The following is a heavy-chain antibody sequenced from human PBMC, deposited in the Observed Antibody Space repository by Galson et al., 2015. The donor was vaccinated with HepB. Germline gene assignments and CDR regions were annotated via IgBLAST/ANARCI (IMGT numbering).Heavy chain of an antibody. Sequence: TLSLTCTVSGGSISSGGYYWSWIRQHPGKGLEWIGYIYYSRGTYYNPSLKSRVTISVDTSKNQFSLKLSSVTAADTAVYYCARVSQWLVLSSYYGMDVWGQGTTVTVSS. CDR1: GGSISSGGYY. J-gene: IGHJ6*02. CDR2: IYYSRGT. V-gene: IGHV4-31*03. D-gene: IGHD6-19*01. CDR3: ARVSQWLVLSSYYGMDV.